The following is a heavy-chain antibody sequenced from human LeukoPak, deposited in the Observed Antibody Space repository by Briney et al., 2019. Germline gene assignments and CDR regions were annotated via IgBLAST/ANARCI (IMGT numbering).Heavy chain of an antibody. CDR3: ARDSSGWYHWFDP. V-gene: IGHV3-74*01. J-gene: IGHJ5*02. CDR1: GFTFSRYS. CDR2: VNSDGSGT. D-gene: IGHD6-13*01. Sequence: GGSLRLSCAASGFTFSRYSMHWVRQAPGKGLVWVSHVNSDGSGTDYADSVKGRFTISRDNAKNSLYLQMNSLRAEDTAVYYCARDSSGWYHWFDPRGQGTLVTVSS.